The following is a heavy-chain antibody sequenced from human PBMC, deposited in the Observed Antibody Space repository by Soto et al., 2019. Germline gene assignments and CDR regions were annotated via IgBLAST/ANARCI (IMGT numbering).Heavy chain of an antibody. D-gene: IGHD6-19*01. Sequence: VGSLRLSCAASGCTFSIYAMHWVLQPPCKGLEWVAVISYDGSNNYYADSVKGRFTLSSDTSKNTLHLQVNSLRADGTAGSELARERLSRGWFPYYYYGLDDWGQGTTVTVSS. CDR2: ISYDGSNN. CDR3: ARERLSRGWFPYYYYGLDD. V-gene: IGHV3-30-3*01. J-gene: IGHJ6*02. CDR1: GCTFSIYA.